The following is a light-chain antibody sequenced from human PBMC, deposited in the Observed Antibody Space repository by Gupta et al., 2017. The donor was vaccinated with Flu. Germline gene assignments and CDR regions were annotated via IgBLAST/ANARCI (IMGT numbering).Light chain of an antibody. J-gene: IGLJ3*02. CDR3: LLTERSRRPGV. V-gene: IGLV7-46*01. Sequence: VTITCGSRTGAVSSGNYPYWFQQKPGQAPRKLIYDKSNKHSGTPARFSGSLCGGKAVLTRAGARTEDEAVYYCLLTERSRRPGVFGGGTKRTVL. CDR2: DKS. CDR1: TGAVSSGNY.